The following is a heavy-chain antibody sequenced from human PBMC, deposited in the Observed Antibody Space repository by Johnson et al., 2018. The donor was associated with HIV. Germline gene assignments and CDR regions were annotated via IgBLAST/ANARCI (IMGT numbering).Heavy chain of an antibody. CDR3: ARGGRYYDPGAFDI. D-gene: IGHD3-22*01. J-gene: IGHJ3*02. Sequence: MHLVESGGGLVQPGGSLRLSCAASEFTFTSYDIHWVRQATGKGLEWVSAVGTAGDTYSPGSVKGRFTISRDNAKNSLYLQMNSLRAEDTALYYCARGGRYYDPGAFDIWGQGAMVTVSS. V-gene: IGHV3-13*01. CDR2: VGTAGDT. CDR1: EFTFTSYD.